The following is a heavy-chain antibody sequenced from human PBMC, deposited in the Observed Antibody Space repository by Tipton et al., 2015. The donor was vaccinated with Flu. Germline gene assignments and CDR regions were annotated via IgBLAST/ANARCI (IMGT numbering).Heavy chain of an antibody. V-gene: IGHV3-7*01. D-gene: IGHD6-19*01. CDR1: GFTFSSYW. Sequence: GSLRLSCAASGFTFSSYWMSWVRQAPGKGLEWVANIKQDGSEKYYVDSVKGRFTISRDNAKNSLYLQMNSLRAEDTAVYYCASTVQSGWYVHAFDIWGQGTMVTVSS. CDR2: IKQDGSEK. J-gene: IGHJ3*02. CDR3: ASTVQSGWYVHAFDI.